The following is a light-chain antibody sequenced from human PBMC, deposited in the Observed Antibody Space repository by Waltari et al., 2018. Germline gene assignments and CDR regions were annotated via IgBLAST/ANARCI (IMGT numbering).Light chain of an antibody. CDR1: QGISNS. CDR3: QQYYSTLALT. J-gene: IGKJ4*01. CDR2: AAS. V-gene: IGKV1-NL1*01. Sequence: DIQMTESQSSLSAAVGDRVRMNCRASQGISNSLAWYQQKPGKAPKLLLYAASRLESGVPPRFSGSGSGADYTLTISSLQPEDFATYYCQQYYSTLALTFGGGTKVEIK.